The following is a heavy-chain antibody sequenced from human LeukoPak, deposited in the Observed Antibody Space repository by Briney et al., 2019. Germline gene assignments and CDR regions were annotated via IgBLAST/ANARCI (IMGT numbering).Heavy chain of an antibody. J-gene: IGHJ5*02. D-gene: IGHD2-2*01. CDR1: GGSFSGYY. Sequence: PSETLSLTCAVYGGSFSGYYWSWIRQPPGKGLKWFGEINHSGSTNYNPSLTSRVTISVDTSKNQFSLKLSSVTAADTAVYYCARGPLVYCSSTSCWNWFDPWGQGTLVTVSS. CDR2: INHSGST. V-gene: IGHV4-34*01. CDR3: ARGPLVYCSSTSCWNWFDP.